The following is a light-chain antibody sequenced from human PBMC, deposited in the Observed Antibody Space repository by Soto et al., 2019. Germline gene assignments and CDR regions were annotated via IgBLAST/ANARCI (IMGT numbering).Light chain of an antibody. CDR2: GAS. CDR1: QSVSSSY. V-gene: IGKV3-20*01. J-gene: IGKJ2*01. CDR3: QQYGSSLMYT. Sequence: EIVLTQSPGTLSFSPGERATLSCRASQSVSSSYLAWYQQKPGQAPRLLIYGASSMATGIPDRFSGSGSGTDFPVTISRLEPEDFAVYYCQQYGSSLMYTFGQGTKLEIK.